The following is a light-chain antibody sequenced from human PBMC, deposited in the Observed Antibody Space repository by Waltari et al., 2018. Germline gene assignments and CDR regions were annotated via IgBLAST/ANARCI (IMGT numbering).Light chain of an antibody. J-gene: IGKJ1*01. CDR2: DAS. CDR3: QKYGTLPAT. Sequence: EIVLPPSPGNLHLSPGERASLSCRASQSVSRTLAWYQQKPGQAPRLLIYDASRRATGSPDRFSRSGSGTDFSLTISRLEPEDFAWYCCQKYGTLPATFGEGTKVEIK. CDR1: QSVSRT. V-gene: IGKV3-20*01.